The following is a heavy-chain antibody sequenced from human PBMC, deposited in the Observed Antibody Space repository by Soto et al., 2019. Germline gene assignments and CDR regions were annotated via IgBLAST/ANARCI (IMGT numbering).Heavy chain of an antibody. Sequence: GASVKVSCKASGYTFTSYAMHWVRQAPGQRLEWMGWINAGNGNTKYSQKFQGRVTITGDTSASTAYMELSSLRSEDTAVYYCARSRQVVPALWDYWGQGTLVTVSS. D-gene: IGHD2-2*01. J-gene: IGHJ4*02. V-gene: IGHV1-3*01. CDR2: INAGNGNT. CDR1: GYTFTSYA. CDR3: ARSRQVVPALWDY.